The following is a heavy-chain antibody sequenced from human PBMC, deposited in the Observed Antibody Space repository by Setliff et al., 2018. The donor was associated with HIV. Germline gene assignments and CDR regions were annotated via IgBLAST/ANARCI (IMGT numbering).Heavy chain of an antibody. D-gene: IGHD2-15*01. V-gene: IGHV4-39*01. Sequence: SETLSLTCSVSGDSISSSSYYWGWTRQLPGGGLEWIGYSYYSGSTSSGSTSYNPSLMGRVTISVDTSKNQFSLNLNSVTAADTAVYYCVRHHDSDFSGDPDWFDPWGQGILVTVSS. J-gene: IGHJ5*02. CDR1: GDSISSSSYY. CDR2: SYYSGSTSSGST. CDR3: VRHHDSDFSGDPDWFDP.